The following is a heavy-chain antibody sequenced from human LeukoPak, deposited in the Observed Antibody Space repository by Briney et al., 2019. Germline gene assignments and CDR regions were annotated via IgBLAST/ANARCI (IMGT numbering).Heavy chain of an antibody. CDR3: AKDWLVAGIGDY. Sequence: PGGSLRLSCAASGFTFSSYGMHWVRQAPGKGLEWVAVISYDGSNKYYADSVKGRFTTSRDNSKNTLYLQMNSLRAEDTAVYYCAKDWLVAGIGDYWGQGTLVTVSS. V-gene: IGHV3-30*18. J-gene: IGHJ4*02. CDR2: ISYDGSNK. CDR1: GFTFSSYG. D-gene: IGHD6-19*01.